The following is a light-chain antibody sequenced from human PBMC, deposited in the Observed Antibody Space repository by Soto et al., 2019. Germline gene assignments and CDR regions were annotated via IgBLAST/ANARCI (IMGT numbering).Light chain of an antibody. CDR3: QQYGTSPLT. V-gene: IGKV3-20*01. Sequence: EIVLTQSPGTLSLSPGERATLSCRASQIVTSSYLAWYQQKPGQAPRLLIYGAALRATGIPDRFSGSGSGTDFTLTISRLEPADFAVYYCQQYGTSPLTFGGGTKVEI. J-gene: IGKJ4*01. CDR1: QIVTSSY. CDR2: GAA.